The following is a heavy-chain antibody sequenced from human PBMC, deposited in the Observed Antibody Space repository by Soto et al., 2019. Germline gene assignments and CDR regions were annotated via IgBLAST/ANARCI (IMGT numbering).Heavy chain of an antibody. J-gene: IGHJ6*02. V-gene: IGHV1-69*01. CDR3: ARDGDYDDSSGFQRDYHYYGMDV. Sequence: QVQLVQSGAEVKKPGSSVKVSCQASGGSFSDYAISWVRQAPRQGLEWMGGIIPMLGIADNAQKFQGRVIITADEYTSTVYMELSSLRSEDTAVYYCARDGDYDDSSGFQRDYHYYGMDVWGQGTTVTVAS. CDR1: GGSFSDYA. D-gene: IGHD3-22*01. CDR2: IIPMLGIA.